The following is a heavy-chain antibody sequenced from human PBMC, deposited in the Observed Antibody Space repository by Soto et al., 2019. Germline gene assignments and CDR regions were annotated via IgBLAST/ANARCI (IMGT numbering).Heavy chain of an antibody. CDR2: MNPNSGNT. D-gene: IGHD2-15*01. J-gene: IGHJ5*02. CDR3: ARGLGYCSGGSCYDWFDP. CDR1: GYTFTSYD. Sequence: QVQLVQSGAEVKKPGASVKVSCKASGYTFTSYDINWVRLATGQGLEWMGWMNPNSGNTGSAQKFQGRVNMTRNTSISTAYMELSSLRFEDTAVYYCARGLGYCSGGSCYDWFDPWGQGTLVTVSS. V-gene: IGHV1-8*01.